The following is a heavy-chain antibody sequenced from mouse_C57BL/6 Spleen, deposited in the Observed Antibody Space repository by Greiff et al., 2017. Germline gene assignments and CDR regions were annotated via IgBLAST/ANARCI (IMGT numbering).Heavy chain of an antibody. V-gene: IGHV1-61*01. D-gene: IGHD1-1*01. Sequence: QVQLQQPGAELVRPGSSVKLSCKASGYTFTSYWMDWVKQRPGQGLEWIGNIYPSDSETHYNQKFKDKATLTVDKSSSTAYMQLSSLTSEDSAVYYGARSTVVATNAMDYGGQGTSVTVSS. J-gene: IGHJ4*01. CDR3: ARSTVVATNAMDY. CDR2: IYPSDSET. CDR1: GYTFTSYW.